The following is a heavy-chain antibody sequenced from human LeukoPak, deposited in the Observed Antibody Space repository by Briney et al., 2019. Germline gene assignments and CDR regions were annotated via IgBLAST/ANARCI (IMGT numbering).Heavy chain of an antibody. D-gene: IGHD6-13*01. V-gene: IGHV4-59*08. CDR2: IYYSGST. Sequence: SETLSLTCTVSGGSISSSYWSWIRQPPGKGLEWLGYIYYSGSTNYNPSLKSRVTISVDASKNQFSLKLSSVTAADTAVYYCARLSVAAADREYYYYYGMDVWGQGTTVTVSS. CDR1: GGSISSSY. CDR3: ARLSVAAADREYYYYYGMDV. J-gene: IGHJ6*02.